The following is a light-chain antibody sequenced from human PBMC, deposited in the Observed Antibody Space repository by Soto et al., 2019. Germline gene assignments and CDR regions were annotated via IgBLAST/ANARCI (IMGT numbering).Light chain of an antibody. CDR3: SSSTRSSTYV. J-gene: IGLJ1*01. CDR2: EVS. Sequence: QSVLTQPASVSGSPGQSITISCTGTSSDVGAYNYVSWYQQHPGKAPKLMIYEVSNRPSGISTRFSGSKSGNTASLTISGLQAEDEADYYCSSSTRSSTYVFGTGTKLTVL. V-gene: IGLV2-14*01. CDR1: SSDVGAYNY.